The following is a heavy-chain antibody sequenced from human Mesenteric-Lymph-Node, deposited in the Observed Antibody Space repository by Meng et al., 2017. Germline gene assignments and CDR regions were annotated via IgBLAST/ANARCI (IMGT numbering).Heavy chain of an antibody. Sequence: GESLKISCAASGFTFSSYCMSWVRQAPGKGLEWVANIKQDGSEKYYVEYVKGRFTISRDNAKNSLYLQMNSLRAEDTAIYYCARMRVEMAAGSAFDIWGQGTMVTVSS. CDR3: ARMRVEMAAGSAFDI. CDR2: IKQDGSEK. D-gene: IGHD5-24*01. J-gene: IGHJ3*02. V-gene: IGHV3-7*01. CDR1: GFTFSSYC.